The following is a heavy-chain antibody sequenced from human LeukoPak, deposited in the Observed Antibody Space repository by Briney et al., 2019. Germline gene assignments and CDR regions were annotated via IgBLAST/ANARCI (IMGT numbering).Heavy chain of an antibody. CDR2: IYYSGST. CDR3: ARESYYDSSGYLARLFDY. D-gene: IGHD3-22*01. J-gene: IGHJ4*02. V-gene: IGHV4-59*01. CDR1: GGSISSYY. Sequence: SETLSLTCTVSGGSISSYYWSWIRQPPGKGLEWIGYIYYSGSTNYNPSLKSRVTISVDTSKNQFSLKLSSVTAADTAVYYCARESYYDSSGYLARLFDYWGQGTLVTVSS.